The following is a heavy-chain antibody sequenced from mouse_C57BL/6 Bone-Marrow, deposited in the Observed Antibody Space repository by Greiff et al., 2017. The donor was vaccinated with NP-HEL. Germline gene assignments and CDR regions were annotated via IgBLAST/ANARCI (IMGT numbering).Heavy chain of an antibody. CDR2: IDPENGDT. CDR3: TTGGNSPYAMDY. V-gene: IGHV14-4*01. CDR1: GFNITDDY. Sequence: EVQVVESGAELVRPGASVKLSCTVSGFNITDDYMHWVKQRPEQGLEWIGWIDPENGDTEYASKFQGKATITADTSSNTAYLQLSSLTSEDTAVYYCTTGGNSPYAMDYWGQGTSVTVSS. D-gene: IGHD1-1*01. J-gene: IGHJ4*01.